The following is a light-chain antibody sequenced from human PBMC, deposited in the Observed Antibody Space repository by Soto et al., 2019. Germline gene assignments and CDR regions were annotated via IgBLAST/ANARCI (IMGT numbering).Light chain of an antibody. V-gene: IGLV2-23*03. CDR3: CSYAGFSTVV. J-gene: IGLJ1*01. CDR1: SRDIGGYNL. CDR2: EGN. Sequence: QSVLAQPASVSGSPGQSITISCTGTSRDIGGYNLVSWYQQHPGKAPKLIIFEGNKRPSGVSDHFSASKSGNTASLTISGLQAEDEGDYYCCSYAGFSTVVFGTGTKVTVL.